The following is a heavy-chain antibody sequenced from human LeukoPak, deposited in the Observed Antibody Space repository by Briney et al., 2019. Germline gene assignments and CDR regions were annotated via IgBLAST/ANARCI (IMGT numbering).Heavy chain of an antibody. V-gene: IGHV3-30-3*01. Sequence: GGSLRLSCAASGFTFSSYAMHWVRRAPGKGLEWVAVISYDGSNKYYADSVKGRFTISRDNSKNTLYLQMNSLRAEDTAVYYCARAQLRLGELSPPDYWGQGTLVTVSS. J-gene: IGHJ4*02. D-gene: IGHD3-16*02. CDR1: GFTFSSYA. CDR2: ISYDGSNK. CDR3: ARAQLRLGELSPPDY.